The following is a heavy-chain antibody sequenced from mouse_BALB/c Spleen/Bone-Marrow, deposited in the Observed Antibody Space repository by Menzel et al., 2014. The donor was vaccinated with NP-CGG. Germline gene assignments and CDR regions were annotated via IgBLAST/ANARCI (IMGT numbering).Heavy chain of an antibody. CDR1: GFTFSDFY. V-gene: IGHV7-1*02. Sequence: EVQGVESGGGLVQPGDSLRLSCAISGFTFSDFYMEWVRQPPGKRLEWIAASRNKAKHYTTEYSASVKGRFIVSRDTSQSILYLQMNALRAEDAAIYYCARDVGYGNCFVCWGQGTLVTVSA. CDR3: ARDVGYGNCFVC. J-gene: IGHJ3*01. CDR2: SRNKAKHYTT. D-gene: IGHD2-10*02.